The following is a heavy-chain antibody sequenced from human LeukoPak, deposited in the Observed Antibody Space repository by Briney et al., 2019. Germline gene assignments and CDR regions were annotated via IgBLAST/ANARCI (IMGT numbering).Heavy chain of an antibody. J-gene: IGHJ4*02. CDR3: ARERAVTTYYYFDY. CDR2: IYYYGST. CDR1: GGSISSSSYY. D-gene: IGHD4-17*01. Sequence: SETLSLTCTVSGGSISSSSYYWGWIRQPPGKGLEWIGSIYYYGSTYYSPSLKSRVAISVDTSKNQFSLRLSSVTAADTAVYYCARERAVTTYYYFDYWGQGTLVTVSS. V-gene: IGHV4-39*07.